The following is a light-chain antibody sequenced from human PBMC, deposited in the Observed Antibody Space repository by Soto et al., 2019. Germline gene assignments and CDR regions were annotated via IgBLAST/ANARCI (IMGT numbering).Light chain of an antibody. Sequence: EIVLTQSPATLSLSPGERATLSCRASQSVSSYLAWYQQKPGQAPRLLIYDASNRATGIPARFSGSESGTDFTLTISSLEPEDFAAYYGQQRSNWPPTFGQGTKVEIK. CDR2: DAS. J-gene: IGKJ1*01. V-gene: IGKV3-11*01. CDR1: QSVSSY. CDR3: QQRSNWPPT.